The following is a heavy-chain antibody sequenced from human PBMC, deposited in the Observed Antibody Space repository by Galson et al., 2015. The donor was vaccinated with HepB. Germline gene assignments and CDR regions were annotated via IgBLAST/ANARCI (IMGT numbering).Heavy chain of an antibody. D-gene: IGHD3/OR15-3a*01. V-gene: IGHV5-51*01. CDR3: ARRASGLVGPFDY. Sequence: QSGAEVKKPGESLKISCKASGSSFTNYWIGWVRQMPGKGLECMGIIYPGDSDTRHSPSFQGQVTISVDKSISTAYLQWSSLKASDTAMYYCARRASGLVGPFDYWGQGTLVTVSS. CDR2: IYPGDSDT. J-gene: IGHJ4*02. CDR1: GSSFTNYW.